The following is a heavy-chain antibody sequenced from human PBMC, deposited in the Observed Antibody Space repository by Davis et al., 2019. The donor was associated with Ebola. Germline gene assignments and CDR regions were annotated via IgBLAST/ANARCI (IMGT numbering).Heavy chain of an antibody. CDR1: VITFSSYA. J-gene: IGHJ6*04. CDR2: ISGSGGST. Sequence: GESLKISCTDSVITFSSYAMTWVRQASGKGLEWVSAISGSGGSTYYADSVKGRFTISRDNSKKTLYLQMNSRRAEDTAVYYCAKSGLSFGVVKYHYGMDVWGKGTTVTVSA. V-gene: IGHV3-23*01. CDR3: AKSGLSFGVVKYHYGMDV. D-gene: IGHD3-3*01.